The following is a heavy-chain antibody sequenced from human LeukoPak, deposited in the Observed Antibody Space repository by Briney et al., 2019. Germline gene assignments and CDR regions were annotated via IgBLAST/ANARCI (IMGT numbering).Heavy chain of an antibody. CDR2: ISYDGSHT. V-gene: IGHV3-30*01. Sequence: PGGSLRLSCAASGFIFRNFAMHWVRQAPGKGLEWVALISYDGSHTYYADSMKGRFTISRDNSRNVLYLQMTSLSGDDSAVYYCAREEQELVRDYYYYMDVWGKGTTVTVSS. D-gene: IGHD6-13*01. CDR3: AREEQELVRDYYYYMDV. J-gene: IGHJ6*03. CDR1: GFIFRNFA.